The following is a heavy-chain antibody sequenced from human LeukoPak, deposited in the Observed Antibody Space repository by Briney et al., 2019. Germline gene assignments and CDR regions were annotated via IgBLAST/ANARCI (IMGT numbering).Heavy chain of an antibody. CDR3: ARASITMIVASFFDI. V-gene: IGHV3-30*04. CDR2: ISYDGSNK. J-gene: IGHJ3*02. CDR1: GFTFSSYA. Sequence: GGSLRLSCAASGFTFSSYAMHWVRQAPGKGLEWVAVISYDGSNKYYADSVKGRFTISGDNSKNTLYLQMNSLRAEDTAVYYCARASITMIVASFFDIWGQGTMVTVSS. D-gene: IGHD3-22*01.